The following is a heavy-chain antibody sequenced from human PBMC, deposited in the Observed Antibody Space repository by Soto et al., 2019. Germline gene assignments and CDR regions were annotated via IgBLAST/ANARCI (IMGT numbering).Heavy chain of an antibody. CDR1: GYTFTSYT. CDR2: INTGNGNT. J-gene: IGHJ5*02. V-gene: IGHV1-3*04. Sequence: ASVKVSCKSSGYTFTSYTIHWVRQAPGQRLEWMGWINTGNGNTEYSQRLQGRVTITRDTSASTAYMELGSLKSEDTAVYYCARADCSSSTCSLGFDPWGQGTLVTVSS. D-gene: IGHD2-2*01. CDR3: ARADCSSSTCSLGFDP.